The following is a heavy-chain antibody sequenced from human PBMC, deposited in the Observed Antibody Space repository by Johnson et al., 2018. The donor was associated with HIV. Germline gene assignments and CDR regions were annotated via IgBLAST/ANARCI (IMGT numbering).Heavy chain of an antibody. CDR1: GFTFSDYY. Sequence: VQVVESGGGLVKPGGSLRLSCAASGFTFSDYYMSWIRQAPGKGLEWVSYISSSGSTIYYADSVKGRFTISRDNAKNSLYLQMNSLRAEDTAVYYCAKETRDSRSAFDIWGQGTMVTVSS. V-gene: IGHV3-11*04. J-gene: IGHJ3*02. D-gene: IGHD3-22*01. CDR2: ISSSGSTI. CDR3: AKETRDSRSAFDI.